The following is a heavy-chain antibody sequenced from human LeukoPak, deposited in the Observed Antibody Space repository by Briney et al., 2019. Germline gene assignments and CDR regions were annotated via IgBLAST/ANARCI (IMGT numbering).Heavy chain of an antibody. CDR3: ARGRVGAATWFDY. CDR2: INPIFGTA. D-gene: IGHD1-26*01. Sequence: GATVKVSCKASGGTFTSYAICWVRQAPGHGLEWMGGINPIFGTANYAQKFQGRVTITTDESTSTAYMELSSLRSEDTAVYYCARGRVGAATWFDYWGQGTLVTVSS. CDR1: GGTFTSYA. V-gene: IGHV1-69*05. J-gene: IGHJ4*02.